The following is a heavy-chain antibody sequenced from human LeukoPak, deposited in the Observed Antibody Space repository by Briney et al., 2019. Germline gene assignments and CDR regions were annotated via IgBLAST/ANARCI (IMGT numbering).Heavy chain of an antibody. Sequence: SETLSLTCTVSGGSISSYYWSWIRQPPGKGLEWLGYIYYSGSTNYNPSLKSRVTISVDTSKNQFSLKLSSVTAADTAVYYCARGPIMITFGGVIGQAFDIWGQGTMVTVSS. CDR1: GGSISSYY. V-gene: IGHV4-59*01. CDR2: IYYSGST. D-gene: IGHD3-16*01. CDR3: ARGPIMITFGGVIGQAFDI. J-gene: IGHJ3*02.